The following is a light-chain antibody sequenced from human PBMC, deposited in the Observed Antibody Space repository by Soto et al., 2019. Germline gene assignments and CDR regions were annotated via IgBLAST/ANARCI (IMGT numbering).Light chain of an antibody. CDR1: QGIGKD. J-gene: IGKJ1*01. Sequence: DIQMTQSPSSLSASVGDRVTITCRASQGIGKDLGWYQQKPGKAPKRLIYAASSLQSGVPSRFSGSGSGTEFTLTISSLQPEDFATYYCLQHKSYPPWTFGQGTQVEIK. V-gene: IGKV1-17*01. CDR3: LQHKSYPPWT. CDR2: AAS.